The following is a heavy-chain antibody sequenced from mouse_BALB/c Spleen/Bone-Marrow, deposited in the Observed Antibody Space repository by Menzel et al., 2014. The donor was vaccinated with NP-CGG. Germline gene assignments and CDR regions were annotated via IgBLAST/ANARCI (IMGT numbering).Heavy chain of an antibody. CDR2: ISSGGSYT. V-gene: IGHV5-6-4*01. Sequence: EVQGVESGGGLVKPGGSLKLSCAASGFTFSNYTMSWVRQTPEKRLEWVATISSGGSYTYYPDSVKGRFTISRDNAKNTLYLQMSSLKSEGTAMYYCTRDGKGNYDYAMDYWGQGTSVTVSS. CDR1: GFTFSNYT. D-gene: IGHD2-1*01. J-gene: IGHJ4*01. CDR3: TRDGKGNYDYAMDY.